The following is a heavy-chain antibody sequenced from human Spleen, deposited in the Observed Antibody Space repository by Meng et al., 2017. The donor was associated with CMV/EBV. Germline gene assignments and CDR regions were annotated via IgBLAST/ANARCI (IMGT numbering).Heavy chain of an antibody. V-gene: IGHV3-43*01. CDR1: GFPFDDYS. J-gene: IGHJ4*02. D-gene: IGHD7-27*01. CDR2: ITWDSFST. Sequence: GGSLRRSCTASGFPFDDYSMHWVRQAPGKGLEWVSLITWDSFSTYYADSVKVRLTISRDNNKNSLYLQMNSLRTEDTTLYYCAKDLFELGPFDSWGQGTLVTVSS. CDR3: AKDLFELGPFDS.